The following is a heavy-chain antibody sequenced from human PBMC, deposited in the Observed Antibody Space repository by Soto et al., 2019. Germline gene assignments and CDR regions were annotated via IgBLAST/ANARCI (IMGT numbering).Heavy chain of an antibody. V-gene: IGHV3-23*01. J-gene: IGHJ1*01. CDR1: GFTFSSYA. D-gene: IGHD2-2*02. CDR3: AKDGSRVVPAAIPTVAEYFQH. CDR2: ISGSGGST. Sequence: GGSLRLSCAASGFTFSSYAMSWVRQARGKGLEWVSAISGSGGSTYYADSVKGRFTISRDNSKNTLYLQMNSLRAEDTAVYYCAKDGSRVVPAAIPTVAEYFQHWGQGTLVTVSS.